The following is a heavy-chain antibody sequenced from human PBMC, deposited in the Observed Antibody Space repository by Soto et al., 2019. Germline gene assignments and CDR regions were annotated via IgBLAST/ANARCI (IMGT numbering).Heavy chain of an antibody. J-gene: IGHJ4*02. CDR2: IKQDGSEK. CDR1: GFTFSNYW. D-gene: IGHD2-2*01. Sequence: EVQLVESGGGLVQPGGSLRLSCAASGFTFSNYWMTWVRQAPGKGLEWVANIKQDGSEKYYVDSVKGRFTISRDNAKNSLYLQMNSLTAEDTAVYSCARAYCDTTNCYPRLGGYWGQGTQVTVSS. V-gene: IGHV3-7*03. CDR3: ARAYCDTTNCYPRLGGY.